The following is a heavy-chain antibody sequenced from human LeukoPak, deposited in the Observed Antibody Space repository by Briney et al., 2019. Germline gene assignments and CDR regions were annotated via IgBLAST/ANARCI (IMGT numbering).Heavy chain of an antibody. D-gene: IGHD3-22*01. Sequence: GASVKVSCKVSGYTLTELSMHWVRQATGQGLEWMGWMNPNSGNTGYAQKFQGRVTMTRNTSISTAYMELSSLRSEDTAVYYCARDSSGSKGWFDPWGQGTLVTVSS. J-gene: IGHJ5*02. CDR2: MNPNSGNT. V-gene: IGHV1-8*01. CDR1: GYTLTELS. CDR3: ARDSSGSKGWFDP.